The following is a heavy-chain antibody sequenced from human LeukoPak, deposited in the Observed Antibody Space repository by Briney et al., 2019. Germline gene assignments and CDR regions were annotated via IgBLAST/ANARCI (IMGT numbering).Heavy chain of an antibody. D-gene: IGHD2-8*01. Sequence: SETLSLTCAVYGASLNGHYWSWIRQPPGKGLEWIGEGSDVGGTKYNPSLKSRVTISADTSKNQLSLKLSSVTAADTAVYYCAQNGQSGFSFDPWGQGTLVTVSS. CDR2: GSDVGGT. J-gene: IGHJ5*02. CDR1: GASLNGHY. V-gene: IGHV4-34*01. CDR3: AQNGQSGFSFDP.